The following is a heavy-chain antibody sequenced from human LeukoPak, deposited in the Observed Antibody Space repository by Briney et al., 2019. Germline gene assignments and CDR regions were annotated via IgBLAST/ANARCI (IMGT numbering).Heavy chain of an antibody. CDR1: GGTFSSYA. CDR3: AKDSSGYYPKWFDP. CDR2: IIPIFGTA. V-gene: IGHV1-69*06. D-gene: IGHD3-22*01. J-gene: IGHJ5*02. Sequence: SVKVSCKASGGTFSSYAISWVRQAPGQGLEWMGRIIPIFGTANYAQKFQGRVTITADKSTSTAYMELSSLRSEDTAVYYCAKDSSGYYPKWFDPWGQGTLVTVSS.